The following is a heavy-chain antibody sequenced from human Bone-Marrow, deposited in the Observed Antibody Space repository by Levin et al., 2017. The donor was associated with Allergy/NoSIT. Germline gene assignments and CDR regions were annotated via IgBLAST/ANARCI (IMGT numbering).Heavy chain of an antibody. J-gene: IGHJ5*02. D-gene: IGHD1-7*01. V-gene: IGHV1-2*02. CDR2: INPDTGDT. CDR3: ARMLTGTLEWFDP. Sequence: ASVKVSCRASGYTFTGYYIHWVRQAPGQGLEWMGWINPDTGDTHYAQNFQGKVTMNRDTSINTAYMELSRLRLDDTAVYFCARMLTGTLEWFDPWGQGTQVTVSS. CDR1: GYTFTGYY.